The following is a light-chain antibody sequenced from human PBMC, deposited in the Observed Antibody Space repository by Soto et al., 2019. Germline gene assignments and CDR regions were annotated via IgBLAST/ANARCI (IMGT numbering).Light chain of an antibody. V-gene: IGKV1-5*03. CDR3: QQSFSTPWT. Sequence: DIQMTQSPSTLSGSVGDRVTITCRASQTISSWLAWYQQKPGKAPKLLIYKASSLESGVPSRFSGSGSGTDFTLTISSLQPDDFATYSCQQSFSTPWTFGQGTKVDIK. CDR1: QTISSW. J-gene: IGKJ1*01. CDR2: KAS.